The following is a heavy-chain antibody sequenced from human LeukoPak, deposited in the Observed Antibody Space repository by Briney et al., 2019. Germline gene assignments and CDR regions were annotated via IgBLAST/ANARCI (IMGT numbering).Heavy chain of an antibody. J-gene: IGHJ4*02. CDR3: AKVANNFWSGLEY. Sequence: GGSLRLSCAASGFTFSGSAMHWVRQAPGKGLEWVSGITTNGDSTYYANSVKGRFTLSRDNSKSTLYLQMNSLRAQDTAIYYCAKVANNFWSGLEYWGQGALVTVSS. CDR1: GFTFSGSA. D-gene: IGHD3-3*01. CDR2: ITTNGDST. V-gene: IGHV3-23*01.